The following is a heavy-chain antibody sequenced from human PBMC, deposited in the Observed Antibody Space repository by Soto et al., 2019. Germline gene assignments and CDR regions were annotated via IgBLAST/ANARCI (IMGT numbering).Heavy chain of an antibody. D-gene: IGHD3-22*01. CDR3: ARAYYYDSSGYYFNWFDP. Sequence: QVQLQESGPGLVKPSQTLSLTCTVSGGSIRSGGYYWSWIRQHPGKGLEWIGYIYHSGTTYYTPSLKRRVTMSLDTSKNQFSLKLGSVTAADTAVYYCARAYYYDSSGYYFNWFDPWGQGTLVTVSS. J-gene: IGHJ5*02. CDR2: IYHSGTT. CDR1: GGSIRSGGYY. V-gene: IGHV4-31*03.